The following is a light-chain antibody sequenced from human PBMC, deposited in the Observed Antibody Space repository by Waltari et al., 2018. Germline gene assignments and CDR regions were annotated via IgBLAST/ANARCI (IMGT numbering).Light chain of an antibody. Sequence: EIVMTQSPATLSVSPGERATLSCRASQSISSQLAWYQQKPGQAPRLLIYGASTRATGIPARFSGSGSGTEFTLTISSLQSEDFAVYFCQQYHESPPITSGPGTKVDIK. J-gene: IGKJ3*01. V-gene: IGKV3-15*01. CDR1: QSISSQ. CDR3: QQYHESPPIT. CDR2: GAS.